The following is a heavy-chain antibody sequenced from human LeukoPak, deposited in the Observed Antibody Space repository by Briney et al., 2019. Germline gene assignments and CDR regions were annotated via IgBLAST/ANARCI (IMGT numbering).Heavy chain of an antibody. J-gene: IGHJ4*02. CDR3: ARGPSSSSWYKVFDY. V-gene: IGHV4-34*01. CDR2: INHSGST. CDR1: GGSFSGYY. Sequence: SETLSLTCAVYGGSFSGYYWSWIRQPPGKGLEWIGEINHSGSTNYNPSLKSRVTISVDTSKNQFSLKLSSVTAADTAVYYCARGPSSSSWYKVFDYWGQGTLVAVSS. D-gene: IGHD6-13*01.